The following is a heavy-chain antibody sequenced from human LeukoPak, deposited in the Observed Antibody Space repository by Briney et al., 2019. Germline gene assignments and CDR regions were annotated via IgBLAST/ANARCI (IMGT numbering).Heavy chain of an antibody. V-gene: IGHV1-24*01. Sequence: SGGSLRLSCAASGFTFSNAWMSWVRQAPGKGLEWMGGFDPEDGETIYAQKFQGRVTMTEDTSTDTAYMELSSLRSEDTAVYYCATHPTAMVSYVGYWGQGTLVTVSS. D-gene: IGHD5-18*01. CDR2: FDPEDGET. CDR3: ATHPTAMVSYVGY. J-gene: IGHJ4*02. CDR1: GFTFSNAW.